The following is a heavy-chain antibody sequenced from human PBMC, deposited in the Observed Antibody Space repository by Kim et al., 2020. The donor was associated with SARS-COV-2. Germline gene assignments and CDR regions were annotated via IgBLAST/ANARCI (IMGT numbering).Heavy chain of an antibody. Sequence: GESLKISCKGSGYGFNTYWIAWVRQRPGKGLEWMGIIYPGDSDTKYSPSFEGQVTISADKSSNTAYLQWGGLKASDTAIYYCSRRADLWLGGLDVWGPGTPVIVSS. D-gene: IGHD3-22*01. CDR1: GYGFNTYW. CDR2: IYPGDSDT. V-gene: IGHV5-51*01. J-gene: IGHJ6*02. CDR3: SRRADLWLGGLDV.